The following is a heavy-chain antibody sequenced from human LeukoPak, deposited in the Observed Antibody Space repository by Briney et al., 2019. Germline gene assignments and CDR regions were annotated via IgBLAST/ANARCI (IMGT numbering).Heavy chain of an antibody. CDR1: GYTFTGYY. CDR2: INPNSGGT. CDR3: ARGYSGYDVAFDY. J-gene: IGHJ4*02. V-gene: IGHV1-2*02. D-gene: IGHD5-12*01. Sequence: ASVKVSRKASGYTFTGYYMHWVRQAPGQGLEWMGWINPNSGGTNYAQKFQGRVTMTRDTSISTAYMELSRLRSDDTAVYYCARGYSGYDVAFDYWGQGTLVTVSS.